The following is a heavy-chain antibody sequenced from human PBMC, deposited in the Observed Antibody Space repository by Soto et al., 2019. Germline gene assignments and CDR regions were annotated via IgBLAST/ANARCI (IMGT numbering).Heavy chain of an antibody. Sequence: QVHLVQSGAEVKKPGASVKVSCKASGYTFTSYGITWVRQAPGQGLEWMGWISANNGNTDYAQKLQGRVTVTRDTSTRTAYVALRSLISDDTGVYSCARGRYGDYWGQGALVTVSS. V-gene: IGHV1-18*01. CDR3: ARGRYGDY. D-gene: IGHD1-1*01. CDR2: ISANNGNT. J-gene: IGHJ4*02. CDR1: GYTFTSYG.